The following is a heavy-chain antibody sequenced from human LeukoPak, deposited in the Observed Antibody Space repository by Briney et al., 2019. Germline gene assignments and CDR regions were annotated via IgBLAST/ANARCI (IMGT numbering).Heavy chain of an antibody. D-gene: IGHD3-10*01. CDR2: ISYDGSNK. V-gene: IGHV3-30*18. CDR1: GFTFSSYG. Sequence: GGSLRLSCAASGFTFSSYGMHWVRQAPGKGLEWVAVISYDGSNKYYADSVKGRFTISRDNSKSTLYLQMNSLRAEDTAVYYYAKGTYYYGSTESTGSWYFDLWGRGTLVTVSS. J-gene: IGHJ2*01. CDR3: AKGTYYYGSTESTGSWYFDL.